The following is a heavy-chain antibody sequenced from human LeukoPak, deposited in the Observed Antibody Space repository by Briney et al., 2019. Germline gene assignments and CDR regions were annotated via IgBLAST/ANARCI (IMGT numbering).Heavy chain of an antibody. D-gene: IGHD3-3*01. Sequence: GGSLRLSCAASGFTFSSYSMNWVRQAPGKGLEWVSSSSSSSSYIYYADSVKGRFTISRDNAKNSLYLQMNSLRAEDTAVYYCARDLISYDFWSGYYPTAFDIWGQGTMVTVSS. CDR2: SSSSSSYI. J-gene: IGHJ3*02. CDR1: GFTFSSYS. V-gene: IGHV3-21*01. CDR3: ARDLISYDFWSGYYPTAFDI.